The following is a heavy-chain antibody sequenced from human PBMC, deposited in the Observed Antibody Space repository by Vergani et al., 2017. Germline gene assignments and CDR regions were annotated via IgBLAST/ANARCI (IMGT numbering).Heavy chain of an antibody. D-gene: IGHD3-9*01. CDR1: VYTFSNYY. CDR2: INPSGGHT. J-gene: IGHJ4*02. V-gene: IGHV1-46*03. Sequence: QVQVVQSGAEVKKSGASVNVSCKTSVYTFSNYYMHWVRQAPGQGLEWMGIINPSGGHTNYAQKFQGRVTMTRDTSTSTVYMELSSLRSEDTAIYLCARGDYGSLTGYRYWGQGTLVTVSA. CDR3: ARGDYGSLTGYRY.